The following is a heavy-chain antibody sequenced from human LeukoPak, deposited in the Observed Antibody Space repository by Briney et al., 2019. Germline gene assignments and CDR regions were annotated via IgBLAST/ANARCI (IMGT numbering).Heavy chain of an antibody. CDR1: GGSISSSSYY. CDR2: IYYSGST. CDR3: ARAVPPTVTTYYYYYYMDV. J-gene: IGHJ6*03. Sequence: SETLSLTCTVSGGSISSSSYYWGWIRQPPGKGLGWIGSIYYSGSTYYNPSLKSRVTISVDTSKNQFSLKLSSVTAADTAVYYCARAVPPTVTTYYYYYYMDVWGKGTTVTVSS. V-gene: IGHV4-39*07. D-gene: IGHD4-11*01.